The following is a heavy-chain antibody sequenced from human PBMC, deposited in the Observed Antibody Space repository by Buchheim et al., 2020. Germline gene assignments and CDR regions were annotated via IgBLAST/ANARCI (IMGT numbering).Heavy chain of an antibody. CDR1: GGSFSGYY. Sequence: QVQLQQWGAGLLKPSETLSLTCAVYGGSFSGYYWSWIRQPPGKGLEWIGEINHSGSTNYNPSPKSRVTISVDTSKNQFSMKLSSVTAADTAVYYCARMTNGVCTNGVCYPYYYYGMDVWGHRTT. CDR3: ARMTNGVCTNGVCYPYYYYGMDV. CDR2: INHSGST. D-gene: IGHD2-8*01. J-gene: IGHJ6*02. V-gene: IGHV4-34*01.